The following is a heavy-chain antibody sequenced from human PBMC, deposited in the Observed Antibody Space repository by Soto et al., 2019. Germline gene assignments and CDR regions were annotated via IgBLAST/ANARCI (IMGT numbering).Heavy chain of an antibody. CDR2: ISGSGGST. CDR1: GFTFSSYA. CDR3: AKDRGVRDYSYNWFDP. V-gene: IGHV3-23*01. J-gene: IGHJ5*02. D-gene: IGHD4-4*01. Sequence: GGSLRLSCAASGFTFSSYAMSWVRQAPGKGLGWVSAISGSGGSTYYADSVKGRFTISRDNSKNTLYLQMNSLRAEDTAVYYCAKDRGVRDYSYNWFDPWGQGTLVTVSS.